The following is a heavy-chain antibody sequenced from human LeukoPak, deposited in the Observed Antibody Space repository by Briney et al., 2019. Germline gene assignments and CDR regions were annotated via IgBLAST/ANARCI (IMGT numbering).Heavy chain of an antibody. CDR3: AKDIAQGYTFGSIEQDY. D-gene: IGHD5-18*01. CDR2: ISESGSGT. J-gene: IGHJ4*02. Sequence: GGSLRLSCAASGFTFSSYSMNWVRQAPGKGLEWVSAISESGSGTYYADSVKGRFTISRDNSKDTLSLQMNSLRAEDPAVYYCAKDIAQGYTFGSIEQDYWGQGTLVTVSS. V-gene: IGHV3-23*01. CDR1: GFTFSSYS.